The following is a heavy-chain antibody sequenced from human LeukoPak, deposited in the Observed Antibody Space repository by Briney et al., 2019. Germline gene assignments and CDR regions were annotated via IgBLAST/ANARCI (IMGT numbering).Heavy chain of an antibody. V-gene: IGHV2-5*02. J-gene: IGHJ4*02. Sequence: ESGPTLVNPTQTLTLTCTFSGFSLNTRGVGVGWIRQPPGRALEWPALIYWDDDRRYSPSLKSRLTITKDTSKNQVVLTMTNMDPVDTATYFCAHRKNYYDSSVFDNWGQGTLVTVSS. D-gene: IGHD3-22*01. CDR1: GFSLNTRGVG. CDR2: IYWDDDR. CDR3: AHRKNYYDSSVFDN.